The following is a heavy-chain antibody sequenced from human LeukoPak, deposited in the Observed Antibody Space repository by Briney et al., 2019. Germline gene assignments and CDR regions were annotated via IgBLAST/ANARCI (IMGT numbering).Heavy chain of an antibody. D-gene: IGHD6-19*01. J-gene: IGHJ4*02. CDR1: GGTFSSYA. Sequence: SVKVSCKASGGTFSSYAISWVRQAPGQGLEWMGGIIPIFGTANYAQKFQGRVTITADESTSTAYMELSSLRPEDTAVYYCARGPGSGWYFDYWGQGTLVTVSS. CDR3: ARGPGSGWYFDY. CDR2: IIPIFGTA. V-gene: IGHV1-69*13.